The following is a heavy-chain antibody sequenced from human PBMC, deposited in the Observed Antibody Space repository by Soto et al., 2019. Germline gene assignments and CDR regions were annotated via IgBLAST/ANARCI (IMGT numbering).Heavy chain of an antibody. D-gene: IGHD2-2*01. CDR3: ARAQKGYCSSTSCYGGLGAFDI. J-gene: IGHJ3*02. Sequence: ASVKVSCKASGYTFTSYGISWVRQAPGQGLEWMGWISAYNGNTNYAQKLQGRVTMTTDTSTSTAYMELRSLRSDDTAVYYCARAQKGYCSSTSCYGGLGAFDIWGQGTTVTVSS. CDR1: GYTFTSYG. CDR2: ISAYNGNT. V-gene: IGHV1-18*01.